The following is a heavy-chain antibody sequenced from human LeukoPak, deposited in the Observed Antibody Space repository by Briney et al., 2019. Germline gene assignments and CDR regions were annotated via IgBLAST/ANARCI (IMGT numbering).Heavy chain of an antibody. J-gene: IGHJ4*02. CDR2: ISYDGSNK. CDR1: GFTFSSYG. D-gene: IGHD2-2*01. CDR3: AKGHVPLFDY. V-gene: IGHV3-30*18. Sequence: PGGSLRLSCAASGFTFSSYGMHWVRQAPGKGLEWVAVISYDGSNKYYADSVNGRFTISRDNSKNTLYLQMNSLRAEDTAVYYCAKGHVPLFDYWGQGTLVTVSS.